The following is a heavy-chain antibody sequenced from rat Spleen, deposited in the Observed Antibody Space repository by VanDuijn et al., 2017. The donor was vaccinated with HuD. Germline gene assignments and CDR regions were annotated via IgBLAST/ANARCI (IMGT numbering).Heavy chain of an antibody. J-gene: IGHJ2*01. CDR2: IIYDGSST. D-gene: IGHD3-1*01. V-gene: IGHV5-17*01. CDR1: GFTFSDYA. CDR3: AKAPIPPLFDY. Sequence: EVQLVESGGGLVQPGRSLKLSCAASGFTFSDYAMAWVRQAPKKGLEWVATIIYDGSSTYYRDSVKGRFTISRDNAKSTLYLQMDSLRSEDTATYYCAKAPIPPLFDYWGQGVMVTVSS.